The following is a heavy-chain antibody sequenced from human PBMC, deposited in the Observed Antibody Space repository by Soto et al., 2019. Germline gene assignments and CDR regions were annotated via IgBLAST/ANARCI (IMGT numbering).Heavy chain of an antibody. CDR3: ARGWADEDLNNWFDP. D-gene: IGHD2-15*01. CDR2: MNPNSGNT. J-gene: IGHJ5*02. Sequence: ASVKVSCKASGYTFTSDDINWVRQATGQGLEWMGWMNPNSGNTGYAQKFQGRVTMTRNTSISTAYMELSSLRSEDTAVYYCARGWADEDLNNWFDPWGQGTLVTVSS. V-gene: IGHV1-8*01. CDR1: GYTFTSDD.